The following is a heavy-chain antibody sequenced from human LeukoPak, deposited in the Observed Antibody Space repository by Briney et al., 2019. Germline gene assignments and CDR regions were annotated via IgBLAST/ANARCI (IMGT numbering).Heavy chain of an antibody. Sequence: SETLSLTCTVSGGSISSGDYYWSWIRQPPGKGLEWIGYIYYSGSTYYNPSLKSRVNISVDTSKNQFSLKLSSVTAADTAVYYCARVNTYYYGSVTNWFDPWGQGTLVTVSS. V-gene: IGHV4-30-4*01. D-gene: IGHD3-10*01. CDR3: ARVNTYYYGSVTNWFDP. J-gene: IGHJ5*01. CDR2: IYYSGST. CDR1: GGSISSGDYY.